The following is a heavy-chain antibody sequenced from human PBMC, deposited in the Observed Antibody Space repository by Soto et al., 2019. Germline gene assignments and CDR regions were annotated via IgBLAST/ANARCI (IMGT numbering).Heavy chain of an antibody. CDR1: GCTFRNAW. J-gene: IGHJ6*02. Sequence: GRLLRLPYAASGCTFRNAWMNWVRQATEKRLEWVGRIKSKTDGGTPGYAAPVKGRFTISRDDSKNTLYLQMNSLKTEDTAVYYCTTGAIVATMVPFYYYYGMDVWGQGTTVTVSS. CDR2: IKSKTDGGTP. D-gene: IGHD5-12*01. V-gene: IGHV3-15*07. CDR3: TTGAIVATMVPFYYYYGMDV.